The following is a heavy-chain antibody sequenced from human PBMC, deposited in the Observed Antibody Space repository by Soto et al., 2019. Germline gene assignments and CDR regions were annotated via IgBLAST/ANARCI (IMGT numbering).Heavy chain of an antibody. D-gene: IGHD5-18*01. J-gene: IGHJ4*02. V-gene: IGHV3-53*04. CDR3: ARGDTAMVTPFDY. CDR1: GFTVSSNY. CDR2: IYSGGST. Sequence: EVQLVESGGGLVQPGGSLRLSCAASGFTVSSNYMSWVRQAPGKGLEWVSVIYSGGSTYYADSVKGRFTISRHNSKNTLDLQMNSLRAEDTAVYYCARGDTAMVTPFDYWGQGTLVTVSS.